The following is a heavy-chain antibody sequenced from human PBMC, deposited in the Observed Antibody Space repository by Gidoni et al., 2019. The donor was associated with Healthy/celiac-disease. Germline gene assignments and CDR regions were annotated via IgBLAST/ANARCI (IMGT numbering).Heavy chain of an antibody. D-gene: IGHD6-13*01. Sequence: QVTLKESGPVLVKPTETLTLTCTVSGFSLSNARMGVSWIRQPPGKALEWLAHIFSNDEKSYSTSLKSRLTISKDTSKSQVVLTMTNMDPVDTATYYCASDLWPGIAAAGTPERYFDLWGRGTLVTVSS. CDR1: GFSLSNARMG. J-gene: IGHJ2*01. CDR2: IFSNDEK. CDR3: ASDLWPGIAAAGTPERYFDL. V-gene: IGHV2-26*01.